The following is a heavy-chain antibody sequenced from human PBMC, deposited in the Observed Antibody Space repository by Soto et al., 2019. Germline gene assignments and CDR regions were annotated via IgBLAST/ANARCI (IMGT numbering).Heavy chain of an antibody. D-gene: IGHD3-10*02. Sequence: SETLSLTCTVSGGSISSSSYYWGWIRQPPGKGLEWSGSIYYSGSTYYNPSLKSRVTISVDTSKNQFSLKLGSVPAPATAVYYCARVGMFYGLDVWGQGTTVTVSS. CDR3: ARVGMFYGLDV. CDR1: GGSISSSSYY. J-gene: IGHJ6*02. V-gene: IGHV4-39*01. CDR2: IYYSGST.